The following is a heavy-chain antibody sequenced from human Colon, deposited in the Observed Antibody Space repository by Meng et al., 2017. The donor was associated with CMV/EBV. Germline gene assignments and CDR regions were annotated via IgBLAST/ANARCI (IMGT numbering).Heavy chain of an antibody. Sequence: QVRLPQGGAGLLKPSGTLSLTCAVYGGSFSGYYWSWIRQPPGKGLEWIGEINHSGSTNYNPSLKSRVTISVDTSKNQFSLKLSSVTAADTAVYYCARGLYGSGRHQIDYWGQGTLVTVSS. V-gene: IGHV4-34*01. J-gene: IGHJ4*02. CDR1: GGSFSGYY. D-gene: IGHD3-10*01. CDR3: ARGLYGSGRHQIDY. CDR2: INHSGST.